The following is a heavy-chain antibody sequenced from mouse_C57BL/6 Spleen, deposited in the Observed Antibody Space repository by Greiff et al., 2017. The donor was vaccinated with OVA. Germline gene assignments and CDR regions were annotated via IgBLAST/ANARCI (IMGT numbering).Heavy chain of an antibody. V-gene: IGHV1-69*01. CDR3: ARGLTGTSFDY. Sequence: QVQLQQPGAELVMPGASVKLSCKASGYTFTSYWMHWVKQRPGQGLEWIGEIDPSDSYTNYNQKFKGKSTLTVDKSSSTAYMQLSSLTSEDSAVYYCARGLTGTSFDYWGQGTTLTVSS. CDR2: IDPSDSYT. D-gene: IGHD4-1*01. CDR1: GYTFTSYW. J-gene: IGHJ2*01.